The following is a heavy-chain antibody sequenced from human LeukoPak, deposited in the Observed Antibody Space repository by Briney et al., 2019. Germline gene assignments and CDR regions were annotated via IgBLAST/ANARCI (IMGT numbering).Heavy chain of an antibody. CDR1: GFTFSADK. V-gene: IGHV3-48*02. Sequence: GGTPCLSPADSGFTFSADKMHWVREAPGKRLKWVSYSSRESITIYYADSVKGRFTISRDSARNSLYLQMNSLRDEDTAVYYCARAAGYHAPFDYWGQGILFTVSS. J-gene: IGHJ4*02. CDR2: SSRESITI. D-gene: IGHD5-18*01. CDR3: ARAAGYHAPFDY.